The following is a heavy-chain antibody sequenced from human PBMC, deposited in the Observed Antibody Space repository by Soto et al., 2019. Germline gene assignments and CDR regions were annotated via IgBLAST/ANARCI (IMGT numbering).Heavy chain of an antibody. CDR1: GFIFSNYA. Sequence: PGGSLRLSCAASGFIFSNYAMSWVRQAPGEGLEWIGSTYYRRNTYYNSLLRSRVTLSVDTSKNQFSLRLSSVTAADTAVYYCARHGHWAPFDDWGQGILVTVSS. J-gene: IGHJ4*02. V-gene: IGHV4-39*01. D-gene: IGHD3-16*01. CDR3: ARHGHWAPFDD. CDR2: TYYRRNT.